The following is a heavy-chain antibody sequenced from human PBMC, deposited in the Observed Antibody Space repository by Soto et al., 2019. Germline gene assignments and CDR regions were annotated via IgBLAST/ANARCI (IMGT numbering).Heavy chain of an antibody. V-gene: IGHV4-59*01. CDR2: LYYGRSA. Sequence: QVQLQESGPGLVKPSETLSLTCAVSGDSISSYYCMWIRQPPGKGLESIGYLYYGRSANYNPSLKSRVTLSVGTSTNQCSLTLSSMPAADTAVYYCAPRSLAVVPEYWGQGTLVTVSS. J-gene: IGHJ4*02. CDR3: APRSLAVVPEY. D-gene: IGHD3-22*01. CDR1: GDSISSYY.